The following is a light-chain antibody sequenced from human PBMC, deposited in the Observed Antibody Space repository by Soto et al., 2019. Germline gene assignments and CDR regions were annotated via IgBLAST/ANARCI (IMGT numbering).Light chain of an antibody. CDR3: QQNYSIPIT. V-gene: IGKV1-39*01. J-gene: IGKJ5*01. Sequence: IRMTHSPSSFSASTGDRVTITCRASQSISTNLNWYHQKPGKAPDLLIYAASRLQSGVPSRFSGSGSGTDFSLTITGLQPEDFETYYCQQNYSIPITFGQGTRLEIK. CDR2: AAS. CDR1: QSISTN.